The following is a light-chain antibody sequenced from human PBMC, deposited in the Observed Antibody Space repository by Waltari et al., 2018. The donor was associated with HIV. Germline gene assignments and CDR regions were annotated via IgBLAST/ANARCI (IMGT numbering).Light chain of an antibody. J-gene: IGLJ1*01. Sequence: QSVLTQPPSVSGALGQRVTISCTGSRTNIGAGHDVHWYQQLPGTAPKPLIYSNTIRPSGFLDRFSASKPGTSASRAITGLRPEEEADYYCQSYDTSLSVNYVFGTGTKVTV. CDR1: RTNIGAGHD. V-gene: IGLV1-40*01. CDR3: QSYDTSLSVNYV. CDR2: SNT.